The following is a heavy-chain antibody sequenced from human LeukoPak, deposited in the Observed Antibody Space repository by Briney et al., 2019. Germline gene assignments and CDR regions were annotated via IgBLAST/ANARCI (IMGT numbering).Heavy chain of an antibody. CDR1: GFTFSNAW. J-gene: IGHJ3*02. Sequence: PGGSLRLSCAASGFTFSNAWMSWVSQAPGKGLEWVGRIKSKTDGETTDYAAPVKGRFTISRDDSKNTLYLQMNSLKTEDTAVYYCTTRTTVVTDAFDIWGQGTMVTVSS. CDR2: IKSKTDGETT. D-gene: IGHD4-23*01. V-gene: IGHV3-15*01. CDR3: TTRTTVVTDAFDI.